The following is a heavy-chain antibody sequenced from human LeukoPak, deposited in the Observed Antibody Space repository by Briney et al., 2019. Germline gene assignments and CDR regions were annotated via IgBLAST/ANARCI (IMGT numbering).Heavy chain of an antibody. CDR1: GGTFSSYA. CDR3: ARGGGYSSSWFYTSWFDP. V-gene: IGHV1-69*13. Sequence: SVKVSCKASGGTFSSYAISWVRQAPGQGLEWMGGIIPIFDTANYAQKFQGRVTITADESTSTAYMELSSLRSEDTAVYYCARGGGYSSSWFYTSWFDPWGQGTLVTVSS. CDR2: IIPIFDTA. J-gene: IGHJ5*02. D-gene: IGHD6-13*01.